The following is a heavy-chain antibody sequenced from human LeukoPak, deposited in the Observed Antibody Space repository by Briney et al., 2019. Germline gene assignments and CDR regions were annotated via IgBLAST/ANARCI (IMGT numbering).Heavy chain of an antibody. D-gene: IGHD5-24*01. V-gene: IGHV4-59*01. CDR3: ARGYGYNPH. CDR2: IYYSGST. Sequence: PSETLSPTCTVSGGSISSYYWSWIRQPPGKGLEWIGYIYYSGSTNYNPSLKSRVTISVDTSKNQFSLKLSSVTAADTAVYYCARGYGYNPHWGQGTTVTVSS. J-gene: IGHJ6*02. CDR1: GGSISSYY.